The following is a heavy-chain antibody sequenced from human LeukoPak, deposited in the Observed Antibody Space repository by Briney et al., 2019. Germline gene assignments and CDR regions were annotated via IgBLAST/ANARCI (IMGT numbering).Heavy chain of an antibody. V-gene: IGHV3-15*01. CDR3: STSVYITSTADY. CDR2: IKRRTDGGTT. J-gene: IGHJ4*02. D-gene: IGHD5-12*01. CDR1: GFTFSNAW. Sequence: PGGSLRLSCAASGFTFSNAWMNWVRQTPGKGLEWIGRIKRRTDGGTTEYTAPVKGRFTISRDDSKSTLYLQMNSLKPEDTGVYYCSTSVYITSTADYWGQGTLVTVSS.